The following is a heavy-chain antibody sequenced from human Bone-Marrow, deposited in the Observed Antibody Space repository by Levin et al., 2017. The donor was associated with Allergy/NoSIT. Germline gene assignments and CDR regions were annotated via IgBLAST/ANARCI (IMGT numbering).Heavy chain of an antibody. D-gene: IGHD3-3*01. CDR3: ARQDPRFWYFDL. J-gene: IGHJ2*01. Sequence: ETLSLTCAASGFTFSSYAMNWVRQGPGKGLEWVSSISNSNIYINYADSVKGRFTISRDNAKNSLYLQMNSLRAEDTAVYYCARQDPRFWYFDLWGRGTLVTVSS. V-gene: IGHV3-21*01. CDR1: GFTFSSYA. CDR2: ISNSNIYI.